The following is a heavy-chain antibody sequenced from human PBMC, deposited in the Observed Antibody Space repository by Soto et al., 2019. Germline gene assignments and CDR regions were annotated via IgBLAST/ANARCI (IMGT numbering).Heavy chain of an antibody. CDR3: AKAGYSSSWSHFDY. CDR1: GFTFSSYT. D-gene: IGHD6-13*01. Sequence: EVQLLESGGDLAQPGGSLRLSCAASGFTFSSYTMSWVRQAPGKGLEWVSGISGSGGGTYYADSVKGRITISRDNSKNTLYLQMNSLRAEDTAVHYCAKAGYSSSWSHFDYWGQGTLVTVSS. J-gene: IGHJ4*02. CDR2: ISGSGGGT. V-gene: IGHV3-23*01.